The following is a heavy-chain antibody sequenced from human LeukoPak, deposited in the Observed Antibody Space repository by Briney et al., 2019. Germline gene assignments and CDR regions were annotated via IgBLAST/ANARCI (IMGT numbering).Heavy chain of an antibody. J-gene: IGHJ4*02. D-gene: IGHD7-27*01. V-gene: IGHV4-59*01. CDR1: AGSISSYY. CDR2: IYYSGST. CDR3: ARGHNWGSPPPDY. Sequence: PSETLSLTCTVSAGSISSYYWSWIRQPPGKGLEWIGYIYYSGSTNYNPSLKSRVTISVDTSKNQFSLKLSAVTAADTAVYYCARGHNWGSPPPDYWGQGNLVTVSS.